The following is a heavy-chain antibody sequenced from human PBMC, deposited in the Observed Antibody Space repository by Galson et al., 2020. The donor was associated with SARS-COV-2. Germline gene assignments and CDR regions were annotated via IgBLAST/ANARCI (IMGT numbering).Heavy chain of an antibody. CDR1: GFTFSDHY. V-gene: IGHV3-72*01. CDR2: TRNKANSYTT. J-gene: IGHJ4*02. CDR3: ARVGERGVDY. D-gene: IGHD3-10*01. Sequence: GGSLRLSCAASGFTFSDHYMDWVRQAPGKGLEWVGRTRNKANSYTTEYAASVKGRFTISRDDSKNSLYLQMNSLKTEDTAVYYCARVGERGVDYWGQGTLVTVSS.